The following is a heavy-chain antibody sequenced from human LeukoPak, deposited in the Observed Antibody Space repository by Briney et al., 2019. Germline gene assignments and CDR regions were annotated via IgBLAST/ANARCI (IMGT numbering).Heavy chain of an antibody. D-gene: IGHD2-15*01. CDR3: AREPYCSGGSCYSLDY. J-gene: IGHJ4*02. CDR2: IKQDGSEK. CDR1: GFTFSSYW. Sequence: GGSLRLSCPASGFTFSSYWMSWFPQAPGKGLKGLANIKQDGSEKYYVDSVKGRFTISRDNAKNSLYLQMNSLRAEDTAVYYCAREPYCSGGSCYSLDYWGQGTLVTVSS. V-gene: IGHV3-7*01.